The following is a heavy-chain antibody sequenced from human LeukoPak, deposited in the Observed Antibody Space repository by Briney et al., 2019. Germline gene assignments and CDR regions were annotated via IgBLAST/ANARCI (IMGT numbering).Heavy chain of an antibody. CDR3: AHTARMYSSAFS. Sequence: AETLSLTCAVSGYSISIAYYWGWIRQPPGKGLEWIGNIFYSGSTYYNPSLKGRVTMSVDTSKNQFSLRLNSVTAADTAVYYCAHTARMYSSAFSWGQGTLVTVSS. CDR2: IFYSGST. D-gene: IGHD6-6*01. V-gene: IGHV4-38-2*01. CDR1: GYSISIAYY. J-gene: IGHJ4*02.